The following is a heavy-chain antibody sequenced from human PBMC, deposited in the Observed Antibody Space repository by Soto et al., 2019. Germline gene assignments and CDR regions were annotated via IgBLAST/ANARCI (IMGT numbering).Heavy chain of an antibody. CDR1: GESFSGHF. CDR2: IDYSGAT. J-gene: IGHJ4*02. Sequence: QVQLHQWGTGLLKPSETLSLTCSVSGESFSGHFWTWIRQPPGKGLEWIGEIDYSGATHYNASVKSRVSMSVDTTKKQVSLKVTSVTAADTAVYYCARGGITPSMFFFDYWGQGTLLIVSS. V-gene: IGHV4-34*01. CDR3: ARGGITPSMFFFDY. D-gene: IGHD3-10*02.